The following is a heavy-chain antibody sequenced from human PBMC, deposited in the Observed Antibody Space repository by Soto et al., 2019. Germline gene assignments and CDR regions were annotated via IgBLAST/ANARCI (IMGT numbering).Heavy chain of an antibody. CDR1: GGSISTYY. CDR3: ARGERVMVTGARYFDY. CDR2: IYTTGST. D-gene: IGHD3-22*01. J-gene: IGHJ4*02. Sequence: PSETLSLTCSVSGGSISTYYWSWIRRPAGKGLEWIGRIYTTGSTYYNPSLKSRVTMSVDTSKNQFSLKLSSVTAADTAVYYCARGERVMVTGARYFDYWGQGTMVTVYS. V-gene: IGHV4-4*07.